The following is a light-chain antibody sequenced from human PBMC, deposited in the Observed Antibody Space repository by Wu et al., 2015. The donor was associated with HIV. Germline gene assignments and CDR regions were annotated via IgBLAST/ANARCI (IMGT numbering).Light chain of an antibody. V-gene: IGKV1-39*01. CDR2: AAS. CDR3: QQRVT. J-gene: IGKJ4*01. Sequence: DIQMTQSPSSLSASVGDRVTITCRASQTISSYLNWYQQKPGKAPKLLIYAASSLQSGVPSRFSGSGSGTDFTLTISSLQPEDFATYYCQQRVTFGGGTKVE. CDR1: QTISSY.